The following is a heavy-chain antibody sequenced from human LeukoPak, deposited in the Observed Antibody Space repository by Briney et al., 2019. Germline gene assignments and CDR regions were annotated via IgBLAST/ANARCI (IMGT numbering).Heavy chain of an antibody. V-gene: IGHV4-59*01. Sequence: SETLSLTCTVSGGSISSYYWSWIRQPPGKGLEWIGYLYDSGSTNYNPSLKSRVTISVDTSKNQFSLKVSSVTAADTAVYYCARERRDGYKYYFGYWGQGTLVTVSS. CDR3: ARERRDGYKYYFGY. J-gene: IGHJ4*02. CDR1: GGSISSYY. CDR2: LYDSGST. D-gene: IGHD5-24*01.